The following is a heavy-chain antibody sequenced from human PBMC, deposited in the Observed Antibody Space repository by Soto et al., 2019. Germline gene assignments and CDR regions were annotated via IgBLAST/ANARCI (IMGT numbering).Heavy chain of an antibody. CDR3: ARDLGGQIVDY. Sequence: QVQLVQSGAEVKKPGASVKVSCKASGYTFTSYGISWVRQAPGQGLEWMGWISGYNGNTKYAQKLQGRVTMTTDTSTSRAYTELRSLRSDDTAVYYCARDLGGQIVDYWGQGTLVTVSS. D-gene: IGHD1-26*01. CDR2: ISGYNGNT. CDR1: GYTFTSYG. J-gene: IGHJ4*02. V-gene: IGHV1-18*01.